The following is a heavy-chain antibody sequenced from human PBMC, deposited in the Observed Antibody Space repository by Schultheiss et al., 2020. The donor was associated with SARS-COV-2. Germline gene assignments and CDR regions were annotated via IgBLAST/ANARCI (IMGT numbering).Heavy chain of an antibody. J-gene: IGHJ2*01. CDR2: ISYDGQNK. CDR1: GFTFSSNA. CDR3: IRDLAGAHDL. V-gene: IGHV3-30*03. Sequence: GGSLRLSCAASGFTFSSNAMHWVRQAPGRGLEWVALISYDGQNKYYADSVKGRFTISRDNSKNTVYLQMNSLRPEDTAVYYCIRDLAGAHDLWGRGTLVTVSS.